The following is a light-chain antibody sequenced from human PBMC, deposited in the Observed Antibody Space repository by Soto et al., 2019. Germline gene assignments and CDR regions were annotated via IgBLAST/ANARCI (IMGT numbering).Light chain of an antibody. CDR2: DAS. J-gene: IGKJ2*01. Sequence: EIVLTQSPATLSLSPGERATLSCRASQSVSKYLAWYQQKPGQAPRLLIYDASSRATGIPDRFSGSGSGTDFTLAISSLEPEDFAVYYCQQRINSYTFGQGTKLEIK. CDR3: QQRINSYT. CDR1: QSVSKY. V-gene: IGKV3-11*01.